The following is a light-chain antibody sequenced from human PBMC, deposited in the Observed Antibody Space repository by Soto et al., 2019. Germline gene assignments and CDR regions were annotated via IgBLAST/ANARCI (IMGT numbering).Light chain of an antibody. Sequence: DIQMTQSPSSLSASVGDRVTITCQASQDISNYLNWYQQKPGKAPKLLMSDASILETGVPSRFSGSGSGTDFTFTISGLQPEDIATYYCQQYDTLPPTVGPGTKVDLK. CDR1: QDISNY. CDR3: QQYDTLPPT. V-gene: IGKV1-33*01. CDR2: DAS. J-gene: IGKJ3*01.